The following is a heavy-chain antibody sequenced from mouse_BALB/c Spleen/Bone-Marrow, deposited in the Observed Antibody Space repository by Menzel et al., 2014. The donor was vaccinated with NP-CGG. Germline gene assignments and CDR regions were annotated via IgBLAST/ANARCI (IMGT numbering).Heavy chain of an antibody. Sequence: EVHLVESGGGLVQPGGSRKLSCAASGFTFSSFGMHWVRQAPEKGLEWVAYISSGSSTIFYADTVKGRFTVSRDNPKNTLFLQMTSLRSEDTAIYFCTRGGNWDDFDSWGQGTTLTVSS. V-gene: IGHV5-17*02. J-gene: IGHJ2*01. D-gene: IGHD4-1*01. CDR1: GFTFSSFG. CDR3: TRGGNWDDFDS. CDR2: ISSGSSTI.